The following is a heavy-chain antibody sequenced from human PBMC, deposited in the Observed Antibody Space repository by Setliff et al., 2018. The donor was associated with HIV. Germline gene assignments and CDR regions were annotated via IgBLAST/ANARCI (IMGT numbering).Heavy chain of an antibody. CDR1: GGSIRSDSQY. Sequence: SETLSLTCSVSGGSIRSDSQYWTWFRQPAGKGLEWIGHIYTSGSTNYNPSLKSRVTISVDTYKNQFSLSLSSVTAADTAVYYCAGDRGVANYSDYLGHGTLVTVSS. CDR2: IYTSGST. CDR3: AGDRGVANYSDY. D-gene: IGHD3-10*01. V-gene: IGHV4-61*09. J-gene: IGHJ4*01.